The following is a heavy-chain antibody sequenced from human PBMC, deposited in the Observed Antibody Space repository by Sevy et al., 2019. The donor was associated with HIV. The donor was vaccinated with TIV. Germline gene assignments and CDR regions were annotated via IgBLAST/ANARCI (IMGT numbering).Heavy chain of an antibody. CDR3: ARYYYGSGRYYFDY. CDR1: GASITSGTYY. CDR2: IYTSGIT. D-gene: IGHD3-10*01. J-gene: IGHJ4*02. V-gene: IGHV4-61*02. Sequence: SETLSLTCTVSGASITSGTYYWSWIRQPAGKGLEWIGRIYTSGITNYNPSLKSRVTISLDTSKNQFSLNLSPVTAADTAVYYCARYYYGSGRYYFDYWGQGTLVTVSS.